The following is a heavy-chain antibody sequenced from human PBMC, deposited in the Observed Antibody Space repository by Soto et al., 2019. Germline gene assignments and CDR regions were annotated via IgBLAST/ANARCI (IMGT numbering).Heavy chain of an antibody. CDR1: GFTFSSYE. CDR2: ISSSGSTI. V-gene: IGHV3-48*03. CDR3: ARYMTTGYYYYYGMDV. J-gene: IGHJ6*02. Sequence: EVQLVESGGGLVQPGGSLRLSCAASGFTFSSYEMNWVRQAPGKWLEWVSYISSSGSTIYYADSVKGRFTSSRDNAKNSLYLQMNSLRAEDTAVYYCARYMTTGYYYYYGMDVWGQGTTVTVSS. D-gene: IGHD4-4*01.